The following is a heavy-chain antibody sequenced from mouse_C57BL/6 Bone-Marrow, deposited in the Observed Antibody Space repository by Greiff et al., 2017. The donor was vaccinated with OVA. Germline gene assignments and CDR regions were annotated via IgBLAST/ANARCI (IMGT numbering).Heavy chain of an antibody. CDR3: VREGEGITTVVAAFDY. V-gene: IGHV10-3*01. Sequence: SGGGSVQPKGSLKLSRAASGFTFNTYAMHWVRQAPGKGLEWVARIRSKSSNYATYYADSVKDRFTISRDDSQSMLYLQMNNLKTEDTAMYYCVREGEGITTVVAAFDYWGQGTTLTVSS. J-gene: IGHJ2*01. CDR1: GFTFNTYA. D-gene: IGHD1-1*01. CDR2: IRSKSSNYAT.